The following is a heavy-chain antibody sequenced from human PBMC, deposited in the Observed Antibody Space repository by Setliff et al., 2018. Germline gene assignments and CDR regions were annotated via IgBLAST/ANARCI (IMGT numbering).Heavy chain of an antibody. CDR3: ANRGPYCSGGTCHYYFDY. CDR2: MSSSSSTI. V-gene: IGHV3-48*04. Sequence: GGSLRLSCAASGFTFSSYSMNWVRQAPGKGLEWVSNMSSSSSTINYADSVKGRFTISRDNAKNSRYLQMNSLRAEDTAVYYCANRGPYCSGGTCHYYFDYWGQGTLVTVSS. CDR1: GFTFSSYS. J-gene: IGHJ4*02. D-gene: IGHD2-15*01.